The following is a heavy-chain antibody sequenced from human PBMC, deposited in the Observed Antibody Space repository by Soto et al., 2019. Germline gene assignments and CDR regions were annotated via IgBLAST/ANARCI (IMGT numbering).Heavy chain of an antibody. J-gene: IGHJ4*02. CDR1: GFTFSSYA. D-gene: IGHD1-1*01. CDR3: QAYNWNDGRVY. Sequence: PGGSLRLSCSASGFTFSSYAMHWVRQAPGKGLEYVSAISSNGGSTYYADSVKGRFTVSRDNSKNTLYLQMSGLRAEDTAVYYCQAYNWNDGRVYWGQGTLVTVSS. CDR2: ISSNGGST. V-gene: IGHV3-64D*06.